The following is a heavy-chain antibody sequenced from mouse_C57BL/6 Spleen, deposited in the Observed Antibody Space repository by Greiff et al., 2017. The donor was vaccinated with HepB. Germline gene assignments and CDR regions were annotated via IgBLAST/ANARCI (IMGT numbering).Heavy chain of an antibody. CDR1: GYSITSGYD. Sequence: VQLKESGPGMVKPSQSLSLTCTVTGYSITSGYDWHWIRHFPGNKLEWMGYISYSGSTNYNPSLKSRISITHDTSKNHFFLKLNSVTTEDTATYYCASNYGSSFYAMDYWGQGTSVTVSS. CDR3: ASNYGSSFYAMDY. CDR2: ISYSGST. V-gene: IGHV3-1*01. J-gene: IGHJ4*01. D-gene: IGHD1-1*01.